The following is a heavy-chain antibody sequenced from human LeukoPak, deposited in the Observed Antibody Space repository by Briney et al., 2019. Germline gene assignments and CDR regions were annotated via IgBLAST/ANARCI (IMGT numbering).Heavy chain of an antibody. CDR2: IYSGGST. J-gene: IGHJ4*02. CDR3: ARGHSSSWYYFDY. D-gene: IGHD6-13*01. Sequence: GGSLRLSCAASGFTVSSNYMSWVRQAPGKGLEWVSVIYSGGSTYYADSVKGRFTISRDNSKNTLYLQMNSLRAEDTAVYYCARGHSSSWYYFDYWGQETLVTVSS. CDR1: GFTVSSNY. V-gene: IGHV3-53*01.